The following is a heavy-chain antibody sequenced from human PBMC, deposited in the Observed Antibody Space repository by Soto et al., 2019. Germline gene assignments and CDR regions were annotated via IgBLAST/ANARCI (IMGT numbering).Heavy chain of an antibody. D-gene: IGHD4-17*01. J-gene: IGHJ6*02. CDR1: GYTFTNYW. V-gene: IGHV5-51*01. CDR2: IYPGDSDT. CDR3: ARYPTLTDYFFHGLDV. Sequence: GESLKISCKGSGYTFTNYWIAWVRQIPGKGLEWMGIIYPGDSDTRYSPSFQGQVTISADRSISTAYLQWSSLKASDTGMYYCARYPTLTDYFFHGLDVWGQGTTVTVSS.